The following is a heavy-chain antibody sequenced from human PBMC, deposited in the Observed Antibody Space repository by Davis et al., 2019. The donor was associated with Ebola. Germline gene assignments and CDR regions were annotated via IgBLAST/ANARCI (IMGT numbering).Heavy chain of an antibody. Sequence: GESLKISCVASGFTFSSYWMSWVRQAPGKGLEWVASIKEDGSEKYYLDSVKGRFTTSRDNAQNSLYLQMNSLRDEETAVYYCATSRTFDYWGQGTLVTVSS. CDR2: IKEDGSEK. CDR3: ATSRTFDY. J-gene: IGHJ4*02. V-gene: IGHV3-7*03. D-gene: IGHD2-2*01. CDR1: GFTFSSYW.